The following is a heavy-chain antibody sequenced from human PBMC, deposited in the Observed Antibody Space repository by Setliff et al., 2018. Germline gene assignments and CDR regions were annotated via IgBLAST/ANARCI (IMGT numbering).Heavy chain of an antibody. Sequence: GGSLRLSCAASGFTFSNYAMGWVRQAPGEGLEWVSSISGSASSTYYADSVKGRFTISRDNSKNTLFLQMLSLRVEDTAVYYCASLSRSYYDASGYFSNPFDIWGQGTVVTVS. CDR3: ASLSRSYYDASGYFSNPFDI. CDR1: GFTFSNYA. D-gene: IGHD3-22*01. CDR2: ISGSASST. V-gene: IGHV3-23*01. J-gene: IGHJ3*02.